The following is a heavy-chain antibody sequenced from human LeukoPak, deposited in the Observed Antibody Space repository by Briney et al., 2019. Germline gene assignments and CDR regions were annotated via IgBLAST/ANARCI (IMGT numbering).Heavy chain of an antibody. CDR2: IIPIFGTA. V-gene: IGHV1-69*05. J-gene: IGHJ6*03. Sequence: GASVKVSCKASGGTFSSYAISWVRQAPGQGLEWMGGIIPIFGTANYAQKFQGRVTITTDESTSTAYMELSSLRSEDTAVYYCARGHRYSNFLGYYYYMGVWGKGTTVTVSS. CDR3: ARGHRYSNFLGYYYYMGV. D-gene: IGHD4-11*01. CDR1: GGTFSSYA.